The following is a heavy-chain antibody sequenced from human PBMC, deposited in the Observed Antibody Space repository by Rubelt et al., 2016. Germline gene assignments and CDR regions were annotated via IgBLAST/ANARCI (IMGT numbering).Heavy chain of an antibody. CDR3: ARDNPVTIFGVVISWREGMDV. CDR2: INSDGSST. CDR1: GFTFSSYW. J-gene: IGHJ6*02. Sequence: GGSLRLSCAASGFTFSSYWMHWVRQAPGKGLVWVSRINSDGSSTSYADSVKGRFTISRDNAKNTLYLQMNSLRAEDTAVYYCARDNPVTIFGVVISWREGMDVWGQGTTVTVSS. V-gene: IGHV3-74*01. D-gene: IGHD3-3*01.